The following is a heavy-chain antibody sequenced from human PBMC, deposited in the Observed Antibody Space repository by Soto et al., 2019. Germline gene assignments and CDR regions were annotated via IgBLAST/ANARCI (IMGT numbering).Heavy chain of an antibody. Sequence: QVQLQESGPGLVKPSETLSLTCTVSGGSISSYYWSWIRQPPGKGLEWIGYIYYSGSTNYNPSLKSRVTISVDTSKHQFSLKLSSVTAADTAVYYCARHKELGIAAAGLYYYYGMDVWGQGTTVTVSS. CDR3: ARHKELGIAAAGLYYYYGMDV. D-gene: IGHD6-13*01. V-gene: IGHV4-59*08. CDR2: IYYSGST. J-gene: IGHJ6*02. CDR1: GGSISSYY.